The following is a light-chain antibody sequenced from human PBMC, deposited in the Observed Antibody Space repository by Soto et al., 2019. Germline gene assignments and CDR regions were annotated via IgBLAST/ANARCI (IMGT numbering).Light chain of an antibody. CDR1: QSVSSDS. Sequence: EIVLTQSPGTLSLSPGERATLSCRASQSVSSDSLAWYQQQPGQAPRLLLYGASTRAPGIPDRFSGSGSGADFTLTIRSLEPEDFAMYSCQQYGSSPYTFGQGTKLEIK. V-gene: IGKV3-20*01. CDR3: QQYGSSPYT. CDR2: GAS. J-gene: IGKJ2*01.